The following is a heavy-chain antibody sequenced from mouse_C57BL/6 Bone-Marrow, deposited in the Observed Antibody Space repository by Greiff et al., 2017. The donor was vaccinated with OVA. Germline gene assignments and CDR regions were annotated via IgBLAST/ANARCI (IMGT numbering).Heavy chain of an antibody. Sequence: QVQLQQPGAELVRPGSSVKLSCKASGYTFTSYWMDWVKQRPGQGLEWIGNIYPSDSETHYNQKFKDKATLTVDKSSSTAYMQLSSLTSEDSAVDYCEREGYYDPGFAYWGQGTLVTVSA. CDR3: EREGYYDPGFAY. J-gene: IGHJ3*01. D-gene: IGHD2-4*01. V-gene: IGHV1-61*01. CDR1: GYTFTSYW. CDR2: IYPSDSET.